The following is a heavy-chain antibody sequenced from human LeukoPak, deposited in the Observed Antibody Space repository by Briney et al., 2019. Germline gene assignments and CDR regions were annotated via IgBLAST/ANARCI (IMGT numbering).Heavy chain of an antibody. CDR3: ARDRDFWSGYYDFDY. D-gene: IGHD3-3*01. V-gene: IGHV1-69*13. CDR2: IIPIFGTA. J-gene: IGHJ4*02. Sequence: SVKVSCKASGGTFSSYAISWVRQAPGQGLEWMGRIIPIFGTANYAQKVQGRVTITADESTSTAYMELSSLRSEDTAVYYCARDRDFWSGYYDFDYWGQGTLVTVSS. CDR1: GGTFSSYA.